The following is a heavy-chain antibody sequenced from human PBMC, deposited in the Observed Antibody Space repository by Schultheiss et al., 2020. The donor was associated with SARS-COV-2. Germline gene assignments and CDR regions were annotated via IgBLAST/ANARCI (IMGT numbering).Heavy chain of an antibody. Sequence: GGSLRLSCAASGFTFSSYAMSWVRQASGKGLEWVGRIRSKANSYATAYAASVKGRFTISRDDSKNTAYLQMNSLKTEDTAVYYCTSLIPSRGNYWGQGTLVTVSS. CDR1: GFTFSSYA. CDR2: IRSKANSYAT. J-gene: IGHJ4*02. V-gene: IGHV3-73*01. CDR3: TSLIPSRGNY.